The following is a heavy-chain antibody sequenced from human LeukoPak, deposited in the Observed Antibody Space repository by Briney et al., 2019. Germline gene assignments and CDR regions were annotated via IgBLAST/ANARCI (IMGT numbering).Heavy chain of an antibody. V-gene: IGHV3-23*01. CDR3: AKGRFYSSGEDAFDI. J-gene: IGHJ3*02. CDR1: GFTFSNYA. Sequence: PGGSLRLSCATSGFTFSNYAMYWVRQAPGKGLEWGSAISGSGTGTYYADSVKGRFTISRDNSKNTLYLQMNSLRAEDTAVYYCAKGRFYSSGEDAFDIWGQGTMVTVSS. CDR2: ISGSGTGT. D-gene: IGHD6-19*01.